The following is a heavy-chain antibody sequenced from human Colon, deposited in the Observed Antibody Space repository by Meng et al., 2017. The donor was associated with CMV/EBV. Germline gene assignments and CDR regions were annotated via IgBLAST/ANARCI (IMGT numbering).Heavy chain of an antibody. CDR1: GGSFSGYY. J-gene: IGHJ4*02. D-gene: IGHD6-13*01. CDR2: INHSGST. CDR3: ARGGGSSNWPLIY. Sequence: TCGVSGGSFSGYYWSWIRQPPGKGLEWIGEINHSGSTNYNRSLKSRVIISLDTSKNQFSLKLNSVTAADTAVYYCARGGGSSNWPLIYWGQGTLVTVSS. V-gene: IGHV4-34*01.